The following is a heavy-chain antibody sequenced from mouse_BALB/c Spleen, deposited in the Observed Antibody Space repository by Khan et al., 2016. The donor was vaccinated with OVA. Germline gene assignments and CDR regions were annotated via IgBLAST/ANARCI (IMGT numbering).Heavy chain of an antibody. CDR2: ISSGGST. J-gene: IGHJ3*01. V-gene: IGHV5-6-5*01. CDR3: ARDDWFAY. Sequence: EVELVESGGGLVKPGGSLKLSCAASGFTFSNYAMSWVRQTPEKRLEWVASISSGGSTYYPDSVKGRFTISRDNARNILYLQMSSLRSEDTAMYYCARDDWFAYWGQGTLVTGSA. CDR1: GFTFSNYA.